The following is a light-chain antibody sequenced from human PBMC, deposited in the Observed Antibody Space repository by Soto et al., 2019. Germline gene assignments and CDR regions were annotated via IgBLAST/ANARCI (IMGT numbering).Light chain of an antibody. Sequence: DIQVTQSPSTLSASVGDAVTITCRASESIDNWLAWYQQKPGKAPKLLIFAASTLVRGVPSKFSGRGSGTEFTLTINSLQADDFATYYCQQYHTDWTFGQGTKVDIK. J-gene: IGKJ1*01. CDR2: AAS. CDR1: ESIDNW. V-gene: IGKV1-5*01. CDR3: QQYHTDWT.